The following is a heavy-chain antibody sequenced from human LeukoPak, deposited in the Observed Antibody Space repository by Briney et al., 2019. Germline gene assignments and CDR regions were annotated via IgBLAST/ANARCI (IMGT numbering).Heavy chain of an antibody. CDR2: IIPIFGTA. J-gene: IGHJ5*02. CDR3: AKDFESSGWYDP. D-gene: IGHD6-19*01. CDR1: GGTFSSYA. Sequence: ASVKVSCKASGGTFSSYAINWVRQAPGQGLEWMGGIIPIFGTANYAQKFQGRVTITADKSTSTAYMELSSLRSEDTAVYYCAKDFESSGWYDPWGQGTLVTVSS. V-gene: IGHV1-69*06.